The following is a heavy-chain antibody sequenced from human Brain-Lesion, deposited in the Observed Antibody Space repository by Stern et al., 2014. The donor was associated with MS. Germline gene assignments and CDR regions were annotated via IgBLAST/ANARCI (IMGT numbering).Heavy chain of an antibody. V-gene: IGHV1-24*01. J-gene: IGHJ4*02. CDR2: FDPEDGET. D-gene: IGHD1-26*01. Sequence: QLVQSGAEVKKPGASAKVSCKVSGYTLTELSMHWVRQAPRKGLEWMGGFDPEDGETIYAQKFQGRVTMTEDTSTDTAYMELSSLRSEDTAVYYCATLSPGAGGNYYRHFDYWGQGTLVTVSS. CDR1: GYTLTELS. CDR3: ATLSPGAGGNYYRHFDY.